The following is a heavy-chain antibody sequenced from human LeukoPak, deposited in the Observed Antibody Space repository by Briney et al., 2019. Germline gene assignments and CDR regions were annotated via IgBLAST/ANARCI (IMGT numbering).Heavy chain of an antibody. CDR3: AKIPAYGDYEGAFDI. D-gene: IGHD4-17*01. V-gene: IGHV3-23*01. Sequence: GSLILSCAASGFPFSSYAMSWVRPAPGKGLEWVSAISGSGGSTYYADSVKGRFTISRDNSKNTLYLQMNSLRAEDTALYYCAKIPAYGDYEGAFDIWGQGTMVTVSS. CDR1: GFPFSSYA. J-gene: IGHJ3*02. CDR2: ISGSGGST.